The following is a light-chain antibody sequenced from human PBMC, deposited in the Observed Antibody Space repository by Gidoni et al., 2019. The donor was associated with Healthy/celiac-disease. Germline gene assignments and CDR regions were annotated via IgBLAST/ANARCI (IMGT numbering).Light chain of an antibody. Sequence: QSALTQPASVSGSPGQSITISCTGTSRDVGGYNYVSWYQQHPGKAPKLMIYDVSNRPLGVSNRFSGSKSGNTASLTISGLQAEDEADYYCSSYTSSSTLVFGGGTKLTVL. CDR3: SSYTSSSTLV. J-gene: IGLJ2*01. V-gene: IGLV2-14*01. CDR2: DVS. CDR1: SRDVGGYNY.